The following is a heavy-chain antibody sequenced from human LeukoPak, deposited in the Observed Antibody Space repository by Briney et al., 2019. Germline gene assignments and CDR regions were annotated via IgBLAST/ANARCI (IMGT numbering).Heavy chain of an antibody. CDR2: INPNSGGT. CDR1: GYTFTGYY. J-gene: IGHJ6*03. CDR3: ARWDRITGTTLGVYYYYYMDV. Sequence: ASVKVSCKASGYTFTGYYMHWVRQAPGQGLEWMGWINPNSGGTNYAQKFQGRVTMTRDTSISTAYMELSRLRSDDTAVYYCARWDRITGTTLGVYYYYYMDVWGKGTTVTVSS. D-gene: IGHD1-20*01. V-gene: IGHV1-2*02.